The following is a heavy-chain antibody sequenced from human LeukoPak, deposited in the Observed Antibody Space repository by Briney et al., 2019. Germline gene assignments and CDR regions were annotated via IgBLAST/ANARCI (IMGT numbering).Heavy chain of an antibody. Sequence: SVKVSCKASGGTYSSYAISWVRQAPGQGREWMGRIIPILGIANYAQKFQGRVTITADKSTSTAYMELSSLRSEDTAVYYCAREGRNSSWYDNWCDPWGQGTLVTVSS. J-gene: IGHJ5*02. CDR3: AREGRNSSWYDNWCDP. V-gene: IGHV1-69*04. CDR2: IIPILGIA. CDR1: GGTYSSYA. D-gene: IGHD6-13*01.